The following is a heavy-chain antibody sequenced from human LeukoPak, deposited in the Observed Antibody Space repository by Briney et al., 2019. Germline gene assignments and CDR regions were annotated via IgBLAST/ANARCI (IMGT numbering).Heavy chain of an antibody. J-gene: IGHJ4*02. CDR3: ARDPPLGSCSAISSPHLDN. CDR2: ISISSRFI. CDR1: RFSLSRYS. Sequence: GGSLRLSRADSRFSLSRYSINGVPPAPGEGVGRVSSISISSRFIHYAHSLKGRFTLSRDNATNSLYLQMNSLRAEDTAVYYCARDPPLGSCSAISSPHLDNSGQGTLLTVSS. D-gene: IGHD2-15*01. V-gene: IGHV3-21*01.